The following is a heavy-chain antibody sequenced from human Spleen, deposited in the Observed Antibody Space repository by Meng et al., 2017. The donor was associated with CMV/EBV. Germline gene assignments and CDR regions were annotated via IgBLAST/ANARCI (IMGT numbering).Heavy chain of an antibody. CDR1: GGTFSSYA. CDR3: ARDGGLTTVHSWYGLDV. V-gene: IGHV1-69*05. Sequence: SVKVSCKASGGTFSSYAISWVRQAPGQGLEWMGGIIPIFGTANYAQKFQGRVTITTDESTSTAYMELSSLRSEDTAVYYCARDGGLTTVHSWYGLDVWGQGTTVTVPS. J-gene: IGHJ6*02. CDR2: IIPIFGTA. D-gene: IGHD4-11*01.